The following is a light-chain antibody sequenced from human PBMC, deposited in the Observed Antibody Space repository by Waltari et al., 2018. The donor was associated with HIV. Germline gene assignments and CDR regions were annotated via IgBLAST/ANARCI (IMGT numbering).Light chain of an antibody. Sequence: SYVLTQPPSVSVAPGKTARITCGGNNIGIKSVHWYQQKPGQAPVLVIYDDSDRPSGSPGRFSGSNSGNTATLTISRVEAGDEADYYCQVWDSSSDLNWVFGGGTKLTVL. J-gene: IGLJ3*02. V-gene: IGLV3-21*04. CDR1: NIGIKS. CDR2: DDS. CDR3: QVWDSSSDLNWV.